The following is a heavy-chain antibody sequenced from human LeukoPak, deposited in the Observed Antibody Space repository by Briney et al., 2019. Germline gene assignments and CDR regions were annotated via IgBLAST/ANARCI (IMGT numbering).Heavy chain of an antibody. Sequence: PGGSLRLSCAASRFTFSIYGTHWVRHAPGKGLEWVALISYDGSKKYYADSVMGRFTISRDNSKNTLYLQLNSLRAEDTAVYYFVTGHVVLAPDAMPADILASWGRGPLVTASS. V-gene: IGHV3-30*03. CDR1: RFTFSIYG. CDR2: ISYDGSKK. D-gene: IGHD2-2*01. J-gene: IGHJ4*02. CDR3: VTGHVVLAPDAMPADILAS.